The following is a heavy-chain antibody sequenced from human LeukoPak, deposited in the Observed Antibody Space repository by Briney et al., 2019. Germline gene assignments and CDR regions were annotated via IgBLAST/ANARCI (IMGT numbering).Heavy chain of an antibody. V-gene: IGHV1-46*01. CDR2: INLSGGST. CDR1: GYTFTSYY. CDR3: ARWTAQDQTSDHTRGFDY. J-gene: IGHJ4*02. Sequence: ASVKVSCKASGYTFTSYYMHWVRQAPGQGLEWMGIINLSGGSTSYAQKFQGRVTMTRDTSTSTVYMELSSLRSEDTAVYYCARWTAQDQTSDHTRGFDYWGQGTLVTVSS. D-gene: IGHD2-2*01.